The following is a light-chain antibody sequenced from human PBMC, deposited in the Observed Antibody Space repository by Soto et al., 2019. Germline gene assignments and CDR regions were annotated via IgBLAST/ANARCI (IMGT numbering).Light chain of an antibody. CDR2: GAS. V-gene: IGKV3-15*01. Sequence: EIVMTQSPATLSVSPGERATLSCRASQSVSSNLAWYQQKPGQAPRLLIYGASTRATGIRARFSGSGSGTELTLTISSMQSADYAVYSCEQYYNSTTYTFGQGTKVEIK. CDR1: QSVSSN. J-gene: IGKJ2*01. CDR3: EQYYNSTTYT.